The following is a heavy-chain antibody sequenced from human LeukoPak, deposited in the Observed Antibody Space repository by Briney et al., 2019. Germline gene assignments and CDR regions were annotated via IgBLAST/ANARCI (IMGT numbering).Heavy chain of an antibody. J-gene: IGHJ4*02. CDR3: AKDREIGPAKYYFDS. CDR1: GFTFSRYA. D-gene: IGHD2-2*01. Sequence: GGSLRLSCAASGFTFSRYAMHWVRQAPGKGLEGVAVVADDGRDKHHADSVKGRFSISRDNPKNTLYLQMSGLRVEDTAVYYCAKDREIGPAKYYFDSWGQGTLVTVSS. CDR2: VADDGRDK. V-gene: IGHV3-30*04.